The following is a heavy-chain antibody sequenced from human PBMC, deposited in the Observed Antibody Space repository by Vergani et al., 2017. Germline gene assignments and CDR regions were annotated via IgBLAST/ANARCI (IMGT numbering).Heavy chain of an antibody. CDR3: ARHDPGGSYYYYYYYYMDV. V-gene: IGHV4-39*01. J-gene: IGHJ6*03. CDR1: GGSISSSSYY. D-gene: IGHD1-26*01. Sequence: QLQLQESGPGLVKPSETLSLTCTVSGGSISSSSYYWGWIRQPPGKGLEWIGSIYYSGSTYYNPSLKSRVTISVDTSKNQFSLKLSSVTAADTAVYYCARHDPGGSYYYYYYYYMDVWGKGTTVTVSS. CDR2: IYYSGST.